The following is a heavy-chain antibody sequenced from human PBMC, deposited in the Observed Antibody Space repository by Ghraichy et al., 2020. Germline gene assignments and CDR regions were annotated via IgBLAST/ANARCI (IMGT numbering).Heavy chain of an antibody. CDR3: ARQSTVTLIDY. J-gene: IGHJ4*02. V-gene: IGHV4-39*01. D-gene: IGHD4-17*01. CDR2: IYYSGTT. Sequence: SETLSLTCTVSGGSISSSSYYWGWIRQPPGKGLEWIGSIYYSGTTYYNPSLKSRVTISVDTSKNQFSLRLSSVTAADTAVYYCARQSTVTLIDYWGQGTLVTVSS. CDR1: GGSISSSSYY.